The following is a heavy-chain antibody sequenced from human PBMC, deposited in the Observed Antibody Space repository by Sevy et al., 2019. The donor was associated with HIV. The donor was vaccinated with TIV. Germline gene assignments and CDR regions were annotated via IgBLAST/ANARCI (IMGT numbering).Heavy chain of an antibody. D-gene: IGHD3-22*01. Sequence: GGSLRLSCAASGFTVGSNYMSWVRQAPGKGLEWVSIIYSGVTTSYAGSVKGGFTISRDNSKNTLYLQMNSLRAEETSVYYFAKVGVYYYDSSGYYTTGTAFDIWGQGTMVTVSS. CDR1: GFTVGSNY. CDR3: AKVGVYYYDSSGYYTTGTAFDI. V-gene: IGHV3-66*01. J-gene: IGHJ3*02. CDR2: IYSGVTT.